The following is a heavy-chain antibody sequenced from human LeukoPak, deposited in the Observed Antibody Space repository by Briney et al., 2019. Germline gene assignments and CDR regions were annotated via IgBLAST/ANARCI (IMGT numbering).Heavy chain of an antibody. V-gene: IGHV1-58*02. CDR3: AANIRSSWYGLYGYFDY. D-gene: IGHD6-13*01. CDR2: IVVGSGNT. Sequence: TSVKVSGKASGFTFTSSAMQWVRQARGQRLEWIGWIVVGSGNTNYAQKFQERVTITRDMSTSTAYMELSSLRSEDTAVYYCAANIRSSWYGLYGYFDYWGQGTLVTVSS. CDR1: GFTFTSSA. J-gene: IGHJ4*02.